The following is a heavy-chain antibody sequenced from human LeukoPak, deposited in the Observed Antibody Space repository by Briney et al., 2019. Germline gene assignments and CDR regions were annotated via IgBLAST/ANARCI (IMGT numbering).Heavy chain of an antibody. D-gene: IGHD6-13*01. V-gene: IGHV3-33*01. CDR1: GFTFSSYG. J-gene: IGHJ4*02. CDR3: ARDTGYSSSWYEKD. CDR2: IWYDGSNK. Sequence: GGSLRLSCAASGFTFSSYGMHWVRQAPGKGLEWVAVIWYDGSNKYCADSVKGRFTISRDNSKNTLYLQMNSLRAEDTAVYYCARDTGYSSSWYEKDWGQGTLVTVSS.